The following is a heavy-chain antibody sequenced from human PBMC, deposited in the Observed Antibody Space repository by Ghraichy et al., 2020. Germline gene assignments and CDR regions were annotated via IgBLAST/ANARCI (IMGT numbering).Heavy chain of an antibody. CDR3: AKDLDGAAGDYCSGGSCPGGVDY. CDR1: GFTFSSYA. D-gene: IGHD2-15*01. V-gene: IGHV3-23*01. CDR2: ISGSGGST. Sequence: GESLNISCAASGFTFSSYAMSWVRQAPGKGLEWVSAISGSGGSTYYADSVKGRFTISRDNSKNTLYLQMNSLRAEDTAVYYCAKDLDGAAGDYCSGGSCPGGVDYWGQGTLVTVSS. J-gene: IGHJ4*02.